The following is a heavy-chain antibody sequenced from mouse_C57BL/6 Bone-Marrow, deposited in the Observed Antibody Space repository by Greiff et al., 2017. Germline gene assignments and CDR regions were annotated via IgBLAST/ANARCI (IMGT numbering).Heavy chain of an antibody. CDR3: ARHGGLRPLDY. D-gene: IGHD2-4*01. CDR1: GFTFSSYG. V-gene: IGHV5-6*02. CDR2: ISSGGSYT. J-gene: IGHJ2*01. Sequence: EVMLVESGGDLVKPGGSLKLSCAASGFTFSSYGMSWVRQTPDKRLEWVATISSGGSYTYYPDSVKGRFTISRDNAKNTLYLQMSSLKYEDTAMYCCARHGGLRPLDYWGQGTTLTVSS.